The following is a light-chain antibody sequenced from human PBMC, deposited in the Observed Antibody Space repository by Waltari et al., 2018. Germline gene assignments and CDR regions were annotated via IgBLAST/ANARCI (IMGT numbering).Light chain of an antibody. V-gene: IGKV3-20*01. CDR1: QSVSKY. CDR3: QNHERLPAT. J-gene: IGKJ1*01. Sequence: EVVLTQSPGTLSLSPGERATLSCRASQSVSKYLAWYQQRPGQAPRLLVYAASTRATGVPDRFSGSGLGTDFSLTISRLEPEDFAVYYCQNHERLPATFGQGTKVEIK. CDR2: AAS.